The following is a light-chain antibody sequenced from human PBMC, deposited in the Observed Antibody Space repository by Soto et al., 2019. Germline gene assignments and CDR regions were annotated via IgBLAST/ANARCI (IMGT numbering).Light chain of an antibody. CDR3: SSYTSSDTPYV. Sequence: QSALTQPASVSGSPGQSITISCTGTSSDVGDYKYVSWYQQHPDKAPKLIIFVNSNRPSGVSNRFSGSKSGTTASLTISGLQAEDEADYYCSSYTSSDTPYVFGTGTKLTVL. V-gene: IGLV2-14*01. CDR2: VNS. CDR1: SSDVGDYKY. J-gene: IGLJ1*01.